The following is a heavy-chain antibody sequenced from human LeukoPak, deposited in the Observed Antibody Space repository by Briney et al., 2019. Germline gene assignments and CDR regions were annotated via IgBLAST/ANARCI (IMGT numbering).Heavy chain of an antibody. CDR2: IKQDGSEK. D-gene: IGHD3-22*01. CDR1: GFTFSLYW. Sequence: PGGSLRLSCEASGFTFSLYWMSWVRQAPGKGLEWVANIKQDGSEKYYVDSVKGRFTISRDNAKNSLYLQMNSLRADDTAAYYCARDGDTSGYTDWGQGTLVTVSS. J-gene: IGHJ4*02. V-gene: IGHV3-7*01. CDR3: ARDGDTSGYTD.